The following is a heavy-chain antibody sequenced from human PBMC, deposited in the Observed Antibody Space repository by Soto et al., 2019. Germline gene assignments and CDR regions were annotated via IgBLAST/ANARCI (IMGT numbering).Heavy chain of an antibody. D-gene: IGHD1-26*01. CDR2: IWYDGSNR. V-gene: IGHV3-33*01. CDR3: ARDIDWYSNSSGFDN. J-gene: IGHJ4*02. Sequence: GGSLRLSCAASGFTFSSYGMHWVRQAPGKGLEWVAVIWYDGSNRHYADPVKGRFTISRDNSKNTLSLQMNSLRAEDTAIYYCARDIDWYSNSSGFDNWGQGTLVTVSS. CDR1: GFTFSSYG.